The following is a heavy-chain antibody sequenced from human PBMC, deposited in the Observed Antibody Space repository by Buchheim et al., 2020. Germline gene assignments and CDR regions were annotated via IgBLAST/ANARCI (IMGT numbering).Heavy chain of an antibody. V-gene: IGHV4-39*01. J-gene: IGHJ4*02. CDR3: ARQIVFVRAFDY. CDR1: GGSISSSSYY. Sequence: QLQLQESGPGLVKPSETLSLTCTVSGGSISSSSYYWGWIRQHPGKGLEWIGSIYYSGSTYYNPSLKSRVTISVDTSKNQFSLKLSSVTAADTAVYYCARQIVFVRAFDYWGQGTL. D-gene: IGHD3-3*01. CDR2: IYYSGST.